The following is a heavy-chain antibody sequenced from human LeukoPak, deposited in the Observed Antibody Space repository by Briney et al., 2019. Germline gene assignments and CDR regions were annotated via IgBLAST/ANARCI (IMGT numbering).Heavy chain of an antibody. CDR2: IYYSWST. D-gene: IGHD3/OR15-3a*01. J-gene: IGHJ4*02. CDR3: SRSQSVWTSFDY. Sequence: SETLSLTCPFSRGSISSYYWSWIRPPPCKGLEWIGYIYYSWSTNYNPSLNSRVTISVDTSQNQFSLKLTSVTPADPAEYHFSRSQSVWTSFDYWGQGTLVTVSS. V-gene: IGHV4-59*01. CDR1: RGSISSYY.